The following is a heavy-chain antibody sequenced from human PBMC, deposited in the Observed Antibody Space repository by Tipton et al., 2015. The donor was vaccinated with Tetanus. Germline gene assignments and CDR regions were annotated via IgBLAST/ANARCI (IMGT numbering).Heavy chain of an antibody. Sequence: TLSLTCTVSGGSVNSGSYYWSWIRQPPGKGLEWIGHVYPTGSAYYNPDLESRVTLSVDKSKNQFSLKMRSVTAADTAMYYCGRLYCGGDCYSPYYNGVDVWGQGTTVIVSS. V-gene: IGHV4-61*09. J-gene: IGHJ6*02. CDR3: GRLYCGGDCYSPYYNGVDV. CDR1: GGSVNSGSYY. CDR2: VYPTGSA. D-gene: IGHD2-21*02.